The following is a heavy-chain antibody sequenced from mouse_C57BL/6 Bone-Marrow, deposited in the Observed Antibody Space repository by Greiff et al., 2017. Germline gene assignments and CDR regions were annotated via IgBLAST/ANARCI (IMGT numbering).Heavy chain of an antibody. CDR3: ARDSYDGYFVGAMDY. J-gene: IGHJ4*01. D-gene: IGHD2-3*01. CDR1: GFTFSSYA. CDR2: ISDGGSYT. Sequence: EVNVVESRGGLVKPGGSLKLSCAASGFTFSSYAMSWVRQTPEKRLEWVATISDGGSYTYYPDNVKGRFTISRDNAKNNLYLQMSHLKSEDKAMYYCARDSYDGYFVGAMDYCGQGTSVTVSS. V-gene: IGHV5-4*01.